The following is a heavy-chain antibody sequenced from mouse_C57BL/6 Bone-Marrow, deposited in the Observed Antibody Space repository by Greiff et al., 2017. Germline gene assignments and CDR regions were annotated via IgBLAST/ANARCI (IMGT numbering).Heavy chain of an antibody. J-gene: IGHJ3*01. CDR3: ASLSKGAY. CDR1: GYTFTDYY. Sequence: EVQLQQSGPELVKPGASVKISCKASGYTFTDYYMNWVKQSHGKSLEWIGDINPNNGGTSYNQRFKGKATLTVDKSSSTAYMELRSLTSEDSAVYYCASLSKGAYWGQGTLVTVSA. CDR2: INPNNGGT. V-gene: IGHV1-26*01. D-gene: IGHD2-5*01.